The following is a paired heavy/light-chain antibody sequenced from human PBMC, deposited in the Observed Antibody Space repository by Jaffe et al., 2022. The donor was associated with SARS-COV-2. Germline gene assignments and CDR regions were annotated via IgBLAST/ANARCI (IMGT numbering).Heavy chain of an antibody. D-gene: IGHD3-10*01. CDR3: ARGTRSDLTVIRGSPQEIYYYYMDV. J-gene: IGHJ6*03. CDR2: IREDGGEK. CDR1: GFTFSRFW. V-gene: IGHV3-7*01. Sequence: EVQLEEFGGGLVQPGGSLRLSCAASGFTFSRFWMSWVRQAPGKGPEWVANIREDGGEKHYVDSVRGRFIISRDNAKNSLYVQMNSLRAEDTAVYYCARGTRSDLTVIRGSPQEIYYYYMDVWGKGTTVTVSS.
Light chain of an antibody. Sequence: SYVLTQPPSVSVAPGKTATITCGGSNIGRKSVHWYQQRPGQAPVLVIYYDSDRPSGIPERFSGSNSGNAATLTISRLEAGDEADYFCQVWDNGSDHVVFGGGTKLTVL. CDR3: QVWDNGSDHVV. CDR2: YDS. V-gene: IGLV3-21*04. CDR1: NIGRKS. J-gene: IGLJ2*01.